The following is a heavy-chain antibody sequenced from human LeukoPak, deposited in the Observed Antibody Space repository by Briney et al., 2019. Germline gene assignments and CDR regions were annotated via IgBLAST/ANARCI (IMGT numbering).Heavy chain of an antibody. CDR2: IYYTGTT. Sequence: KPTETLSLTCTVSGDSISTSLYHWGWIRQPPGKGLEWIGTIYYTGTTYYHPSLKSRVAVSIDTSKNQFSLKLSSVTAADTAVYYCARRILAAGGYYCYLDIWGKGTTVTISS. J-gene: IGHJ6*03. CDR3: ARRILAAGGYYCYLDI. V-gene: IGHV4-39*01. CDR1: GDSISTSLYH. D-gene: IGHD3-3*02.